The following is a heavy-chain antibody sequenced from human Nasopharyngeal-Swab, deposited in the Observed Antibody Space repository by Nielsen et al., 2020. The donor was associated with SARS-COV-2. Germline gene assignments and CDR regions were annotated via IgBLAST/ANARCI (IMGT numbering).Heavy chain of an antibody. CDR3: AKDLVTGPGGGWLPYFDY. J-gene: IGHJ4*02. V-gene: IGHV3-21*04. Sequence: GGSLRLSCAASGFTFSSYSMNWVRQAPGKGLEWVSSISSSSSYIYYADSVKGRFTISRDNAKNSLYLQMNSLRAEDTAVYYCAKDLVTGPGGGWLPYFDYWGQGTLVTVSS. CDR1: GFTFSSYS. CDR2: ISSSSSYI. D-gene: IGHD1-20*01.